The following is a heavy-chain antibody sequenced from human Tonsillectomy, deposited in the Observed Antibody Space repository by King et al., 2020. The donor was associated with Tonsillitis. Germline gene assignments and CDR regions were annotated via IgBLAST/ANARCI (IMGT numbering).Heavy chain of an antibody. V-gene: IGHV3-21*01. CDR2: ISSSSSHI. CDR1: GFTFSNSS. J-gene: IGHJ6*02. Sequence: VQLVESGGGLVKPGGSLRLSCAASGFTFSNSSMNWVRQAPGKGLEWVSSISSSSSHIFYADSLKGRFTISRDNAKNSLYLQMNSLRAEDTAVDYCARDPVVVALTAQWSNYYYGMDVWGQGTTVTVSS. CDR3: ARDPVVVALTAQWSNYYYGMDV. D-gene: IGHD2-21*02.